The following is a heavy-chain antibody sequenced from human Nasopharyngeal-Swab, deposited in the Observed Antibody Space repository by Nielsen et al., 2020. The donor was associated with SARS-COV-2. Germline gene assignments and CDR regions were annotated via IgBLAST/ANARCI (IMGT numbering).Heavy chain of an antibody. Sequence: RQPPGKGLERVAFIRYDGFNQHYADSVKGRFTISRDSFKNTLYLQLNSLRAEDTAVYYCAKDHKMDSGGGVGYMDVWGKGTTVTVSS. CDR3: AKDHKMDSGGGVGYMDV. D-gene: IGHD3-16*01. V-gene: IGHV3-30*02. CDR2: IRYDGFNQ. J-gene: IGHJ6*03.